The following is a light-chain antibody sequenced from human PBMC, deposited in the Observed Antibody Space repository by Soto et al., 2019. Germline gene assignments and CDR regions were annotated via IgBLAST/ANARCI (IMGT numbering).Light chain of an antibody. Sequence: QSVLTQPASVSGSPGQSSTISCSGTSSDVGYYKYVSWYQQHPGKAPKLMIYEVSNRPSGVSNRFSGSKSGNTASLTISGLQAADEADYYCSSYTGSSSLYVFGTGTRSPS. CDR1: SSDVGYYKY. J-gene: IGLJ1*01. CDR3: SSYTGSSSLYV. CDR2: EVS. V-gene: IGLV2-14*01.